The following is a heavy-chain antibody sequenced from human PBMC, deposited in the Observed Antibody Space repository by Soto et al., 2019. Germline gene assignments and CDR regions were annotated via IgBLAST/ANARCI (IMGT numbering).Heavy chain of an antibody. D-gene: IGHD2-15*01. J-gene: IGHJ4*02. CDR2: MNPDSGHT. CDR1: GYTFTSYD. V-gene: IGHV1-8*01. CDR3: ARSGGGSNVTFDY. Sequence: QVQLVQSGAEVRTPGASVKVSCKASGYTFTSYDINWVRQATGQGPEWMGWMNPDSGHTGYVPKFQGRVTMTRNTXISTAYRELSSLRSEDTAVYYCARSGGGSNVTFDYWGQGTLVTVSS.